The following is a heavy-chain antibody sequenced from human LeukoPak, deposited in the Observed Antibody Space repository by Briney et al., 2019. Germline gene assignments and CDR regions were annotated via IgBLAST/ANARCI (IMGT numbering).Heavy chain of an antibody. CDR1: GGSISSGGYY. D-gene: IGHD3-22*01. CDR2: IYYSGST. J-gene: IGHJ4*02. Sequence: PSQTLSLTCTVSGGSISSGGYYWSWIRQHPGKGLEWIGYIYYSGSTYYNPSLKSRVTIPVDTSKNQFSLKLSSVTAADTAVYYCARSVIVVGSFDYWGQGTLVTVSS. CDR3: ARSVIVVGSFDY. V-gene: IGHV4-31*03.